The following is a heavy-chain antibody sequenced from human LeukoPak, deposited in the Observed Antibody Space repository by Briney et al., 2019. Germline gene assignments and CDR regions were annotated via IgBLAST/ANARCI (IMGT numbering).Heavy chain of an antibody. CDR2: ISAYNGNT. V-gene: IGHV1-18*01. D-gene: IGHD3-22*01. CDR3: ARSDSSGSEYYGMDV. J-gene: IGHJ6*02. CDR1: GYTFTSHG. Sequence: ASVKVSCKASGYTFTSHGISWVRQAPGQGLEWMGWISAYNGNTNYAQKLQGRVTMTTDTSTSTAYMELRSLRSDDTAVYYCARSDSSGSEYYGMDVWGQGTTVTVSS.